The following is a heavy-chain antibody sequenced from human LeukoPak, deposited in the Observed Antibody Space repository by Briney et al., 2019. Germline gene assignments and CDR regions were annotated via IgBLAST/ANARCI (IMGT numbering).Heavy chain of an antibody. Sequence: GGSLRLSCAASGFTFGSYGMHWVRQAPGKGLEWVAVVSFDGRTKYYAGSVKGRFTISRDNSQNTLYLQMSSLRAEDTAVYYCAKDGNTVTIFDYWGRGTLVTVSS. J-gene: IGHJ4*02. V-gene: IGHV3-30*18. CDR2: VSFDGRTK. D-gene: IGHD4-17*01. CDR1: GFTFGSYG. CDR3: AKDGNTVTIFDY.